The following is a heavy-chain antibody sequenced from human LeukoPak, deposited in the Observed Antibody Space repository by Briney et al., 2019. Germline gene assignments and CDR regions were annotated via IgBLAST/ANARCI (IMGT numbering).Heavy chain of an antibody. CDR1: GFTFSSYW. CDR3: ARDPVVGATDY. J-gene: IGHJ4*02. CDR2: IKQDGSGK. V-gene: IGHV3-7*01. D-gene: IGHD1-26*01. Sequence: GGSLRLSCAASGFTFSSYWMSWVRQAPGKGLEWVANIKQDGSGKYYVDSVKGRFTISRDNAKNSLYLQMNSLRAEDTAVYYCARDPVVGATDYWGQGTLVTVSS.